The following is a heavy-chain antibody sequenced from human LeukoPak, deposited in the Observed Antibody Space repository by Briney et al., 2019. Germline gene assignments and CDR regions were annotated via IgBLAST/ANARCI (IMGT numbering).Heavy chain of an antibody. D-gene: IGHD6-13*01. CDR1: GFTLSSYL. CDR3: TRVQAGRAGLMDV. J-gene: IGHJ6*02. V-gene: IGHV3-74*01. Sequence: PGGSQRLSCAASGFTLSSYLMHWVRQAPGEGLVWVSRIDPDGSTTNYADSVKGRFTTSRDNAKNTLYLQMNSLRAEDTALYYCTRVQAGRAGLMDVWGRGTTVTVSS. CDR2: IDPDGSTT.